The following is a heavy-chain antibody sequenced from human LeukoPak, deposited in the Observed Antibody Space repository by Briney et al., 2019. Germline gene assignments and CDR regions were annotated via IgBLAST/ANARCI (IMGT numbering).Heavy chain of an antibody. CDR3: ARGMATVSYFDY. CDR1: GYTFPSYG. D-gene: IGHD5-24*01. V-gene: IGHV1-18*01. Sequence: GASVKVSCKASGYTFPSYGISWVRQAPGQGLEWVGWISVYNGNTKHAQKFQGRVTMTTDTSTSTAYMELRSLRSDDTAVYYCARGMATVSYFDYWGQGTLVTVSS. CDR2: ISVYNGNT. J-gene: IGHJ4*02.